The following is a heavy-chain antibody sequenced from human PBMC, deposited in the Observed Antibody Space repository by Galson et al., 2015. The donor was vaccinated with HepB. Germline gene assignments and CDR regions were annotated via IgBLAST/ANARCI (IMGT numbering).Heavy chain of an antibody. CDR1: GYSFTRYA. J-gene: IGHJ2*01. CDR3: ARSIAAADWYFDL. Sequence: SVKVSCKASGYSFTRYAMNWVRQAPGQGLEWMGWINTENGNPTYAQDFTGRFVFYLDTSVTTAYLEISSLKAEDAGVYYCARSIAAADWYFDLWGRGTLVAVSS. V-gene: IGHV7-4-1*02. CDR2: INTENGNP. D-gene: IGHD6-13*01.